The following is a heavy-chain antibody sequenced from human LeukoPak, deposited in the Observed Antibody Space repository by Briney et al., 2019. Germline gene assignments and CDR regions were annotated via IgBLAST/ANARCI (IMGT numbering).Heavy chain of an antibody. CDR1: GGSISSHY. D-gene: IGHD3-22*01. Sequence: SETLSLTCTVSGGSISSHYWSWIRQPPGKGLEWIGYIHYSGSTTYSPSLKSRVTMSLDTSKSHFSLKLSSVTAADTALYYCARCYYDTSEYFYFDSWGQGTLVTVSS. CDR3: ARCYYDTSEYFYFDS. J-gene: IGHJ4*02. V-gene: IGHV4-59*11. CDR2: IHYSGST.